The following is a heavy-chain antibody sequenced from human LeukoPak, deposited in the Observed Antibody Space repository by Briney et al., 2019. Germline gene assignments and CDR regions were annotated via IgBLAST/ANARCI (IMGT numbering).Heavy chain of an antibody. J-gene: IGHJ6*04. D-gene: IGHD3-10*02. CDR2: ISSSGSTI. V-gene: IGHV3-48*04. Sequence: PGGSLRLSCAASGFTFSSYSMHWVRQAPGKGLAWVSYISSSGSTIYYADSVKGRFTISRDNAKSSLYLQMSSLRAEDTAVYYCAELGITTIGGVWGKGTTVTISS. CDR3: AELGITTIGGV. CDR1: GFTFSSYS.